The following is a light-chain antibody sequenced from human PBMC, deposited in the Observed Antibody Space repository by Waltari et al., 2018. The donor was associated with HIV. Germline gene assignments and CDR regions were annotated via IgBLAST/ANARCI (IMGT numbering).Light chain of an antibody. CDR3: CSYAGSSSFWV. CDR1: RSAVVSYNI. J-gene: IGLJ3*02. CDR2: EVN. Sequence: QSALTPPASVSGSPGQSITISCTRPRSAVVSYNIFSWDQHHPGKAPKLMIYEVNTRPSGVSNRFSGSKSGNTASLTISGLQAEDEADYYCCSYAGSSSFWVFGGGTKLTVL. V-gene: IGLV2-23*02.